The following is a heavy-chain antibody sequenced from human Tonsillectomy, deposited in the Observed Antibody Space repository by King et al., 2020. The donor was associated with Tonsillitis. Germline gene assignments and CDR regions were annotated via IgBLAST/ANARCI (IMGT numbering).Heavy chain of an antibody. CDR3: AKTRGYTLGYEVSVDS. D-gene: IGHD5-18*01. Sequence: VQLVESGGGVVQPGRSLRLSCAASGFAFSKYGMHWVRHVPGKGLEWVAVISFDGSHKYYADSVKGRFTISRDNSKNTLYLQMNSLRAEDTSVYYCAKTRGYTLGYEVSVDSWGQGTLVTVSS. J-gene: IGHJ4*02. CDR2: ISFDGSHK. CDR1: GFAFSKYG. V-gene: IGHV3-30*18.